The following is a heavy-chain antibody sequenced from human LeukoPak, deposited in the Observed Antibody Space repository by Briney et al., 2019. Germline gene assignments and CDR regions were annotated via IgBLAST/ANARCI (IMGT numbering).Heavy chain of an antibody. CDR2: ISSSRSTI. CDR1: GFTFSSYS. V-gene: IGHV3-48*04. Sequence: GGSLRLSCAASGFTFSSYSVNWVRQAPGKGLEWVSYISSSRSTIYYADSVKGRFTISRDNAKNSLYLQMNSLRAEDTAVYYCARGVAQQQLVLTWFDPWGQGTLVTVSS. CDR3: ARGVAQQQLVLTWFDP. D-gene: IGHD6-13*01. J-gene: IGHJ5*02.